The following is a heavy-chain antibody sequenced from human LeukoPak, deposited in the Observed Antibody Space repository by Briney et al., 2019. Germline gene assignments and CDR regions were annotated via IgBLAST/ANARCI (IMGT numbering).Heavy chain of an antibody. CDR1: GYSLSDGYY. D-gene: IGHD3-9*01. CDR3: VRRKAYDPIVTDYLPSSFDS. CDR2: IYHSGNT. Sequence: SETLSLTCSVSGYSLSDGYYWGWIRRTPGKGLEWIGNIYHSGNTYYRPSLESRVTISMDTSKNQFSLRLSSVTAADTAVYYCVRRKAYDPIVTDYLPSSFDSWGQGALVTVSS. V-gene: IGHV4-38-2*01. J-gene: IGHJ4*02.